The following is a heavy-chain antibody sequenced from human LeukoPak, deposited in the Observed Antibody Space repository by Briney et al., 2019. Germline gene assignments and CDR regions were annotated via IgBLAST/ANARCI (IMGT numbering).Heavy chain of an antibody. Sequence: ASVEVSCKVSGYTLTELSMHWVRQAPGKGLEWMGGFDPEDGETIYAQKFQGRVTMTEDTSTDTAYMELSSLRSEDTAVYYCATVHMVATQPFDYWGQGTLVTVSS. CDR1: GYTLTELS. V-gene: IGHV1-24*01. D-gene: IGHD5-12*01. CDR2: FDPEDGET. J-gene: IGHJ4*02. CDR3: ATVHMVATQPFDY.